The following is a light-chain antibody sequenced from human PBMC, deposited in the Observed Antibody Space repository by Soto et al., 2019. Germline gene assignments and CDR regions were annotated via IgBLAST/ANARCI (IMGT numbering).Light chain of an antibody. Sequence: DVQMTQSPSSLSASVGDRVTITCRASRDISSSLAWYQQKPGKVPKLLIYAASTLHAGVQSRFSGSGSGTFFTLTINSLQPEDVATYYCQKYNSAPNTFGRGTRREIK. CDR3: QKYNSAPNT. CDR2: AAS. J-gene: IGKJ2*01. V-gene: IGKV1-27*01. CDR1: RDISSS.